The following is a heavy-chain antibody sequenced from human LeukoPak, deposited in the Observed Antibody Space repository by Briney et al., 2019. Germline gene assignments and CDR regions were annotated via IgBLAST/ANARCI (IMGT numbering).Heavy chain of an antibody. V-gene: IGHV1-69*06. Sequence: GASVKVSCKASGGTFSSYAISWVRQAPGQGLEWMGGIIPIFGTANYAQKFQGRVTITADKSTSTAYMELSSLRSEDTAVYYCARDLDVRCRDGYNCGYWGQGTLVTVSS. CDR2: IIPIFGTA. CDR3: ARDLDVRCRDGYNCGY. CDR1: GGTFSSYA. D-gene: IGHD5-24*01. J-gene: IGHJ4*02.